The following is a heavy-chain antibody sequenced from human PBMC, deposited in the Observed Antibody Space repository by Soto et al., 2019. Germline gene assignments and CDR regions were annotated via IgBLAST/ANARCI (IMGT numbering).Heavy chain of an antibody. CDR2: IIPIFGTV. Sequence: QVQLVQSGAEVKKPGSSVKVSCKASGGTFSNYAIIWVRQAPGQGLEWVGGIIPIFGTVNNAQKFQGRVRITADEYTSTAYMELSSLRSEDTAVYYCAQRCSSSDCPRNYHYAMDVWGQGTAVTVSS. CDR1: GGTFSNYA. D-gene: IGHD2-2*01. CDR3: AQRCSSSDCPRNYHYAMDV. V-gene: IGHV1-69*01. J-gene: IGHJ6*02.